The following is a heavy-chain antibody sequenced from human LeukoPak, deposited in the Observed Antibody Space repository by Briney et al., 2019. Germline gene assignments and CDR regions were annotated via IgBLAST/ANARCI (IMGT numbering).Heavy chain of an antibody. CDR1: VYTFTGYY. CDR3: ARETYSNILTGTDY. CDR2: ISTYDDNI. V-gene: IGHV1-18*04. D-gene: IGHD3-9*01. J-gene: IGHJ4*02. Sequence: ASVKVSCKASVYTFTGYYMHWVRQAPGQGLDWLGWISTYDDNIKYAQSLQGRLTLTIDTSTSTAYMELRSLTSDVTAVYYCARETYSNILTGTDYWGPGTLVTVSS.